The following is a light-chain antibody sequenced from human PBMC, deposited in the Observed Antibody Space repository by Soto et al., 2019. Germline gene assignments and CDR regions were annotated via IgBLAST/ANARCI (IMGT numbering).Light chain of an antibody. J-gene: IGLJ2*01. CDR3: SSYTDTDNFVI. V-gene: IGLV2-8*01. CDR1: SSDVGRHNY. CDR2: EVN. Sequence: QSVLTQPPSASGSPGQSVTISCTGTSSDVGRHNYVSWYRQHPGKAPQLLIFEVNKRPSGVPDRFSASKSGITASLTVSGLQPDDEAAYYCSSYTDTDNFVIFGGGTKLTVL.